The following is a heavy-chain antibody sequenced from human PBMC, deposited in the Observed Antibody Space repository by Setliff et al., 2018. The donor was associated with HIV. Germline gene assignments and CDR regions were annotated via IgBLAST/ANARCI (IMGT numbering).Heavy chain of an antibody. D-gene: IGHD4-17*01. V-gene: IGHV1-69*06. CDR2: TIPIFGTT. CDR1: GGTFSSFG. Sequence: SVKVSCKTSGGTFSSFGISWVRQAPGQGLEWMGRTIPIFGTTNHAQKFQGRVTITADKSTSTAYMELSSLRSEDTAVYYCAREGGGHSTAFDYWGQGTLVTVSS. CDR3: AREGGGHSTAFDY. J-gene: IGHJ4*02.